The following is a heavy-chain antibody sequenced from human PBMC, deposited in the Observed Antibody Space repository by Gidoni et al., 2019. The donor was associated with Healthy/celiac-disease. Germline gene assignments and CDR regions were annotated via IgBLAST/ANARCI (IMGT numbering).Heavy chain of an antibody. J-gene: IGHJ4*02. CDR3: AKEEQQLTTVDY. CDR1: GFTFRSYA. CDR2: IIGSGGST. D-gene: IGHD6-13*01. Sequence: EVQLLESGGGLVQPGGSLRLSCAASGFTFRSYALSWVRQAPGKGLEWVSAIIGSGGSTYYADSVKGRFTISRDNSKNTLYLQRNSLRAEDKAVYYCAKEEQQLTTVDYWGQGTLVTVSS. V-gene: IGHV3-23*01.